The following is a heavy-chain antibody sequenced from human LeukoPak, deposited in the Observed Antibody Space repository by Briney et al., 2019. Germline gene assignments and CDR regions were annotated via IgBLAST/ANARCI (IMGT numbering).Heavy chain of an antibody. Sequence: PSETLSLTCTASGGSISSYYWSWIRQPAGKGLEWIGRIYTSGSTNYNPSLKSRVTMSVDTSKNQFSLKLSSVTAADTAVYYCARDHQRSGWPYYFDYWGQGTLVTVSS. CDR2: IYTSGST. CDR3: ARDHQRSGWPYYFDY. D-gene: IGHD6-19*01. CDR1: GGSISSYY. V-gene: IGHV4-4*07. J-gene: IGHJ4*02.